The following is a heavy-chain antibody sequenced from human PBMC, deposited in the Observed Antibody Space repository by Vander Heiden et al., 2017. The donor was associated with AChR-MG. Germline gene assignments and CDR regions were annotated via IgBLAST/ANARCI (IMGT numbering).Heavy chain of an antibody. J-gene: IGHJ6*02. CDR3: ARDTHVPVPAAPTYGMDV. V-gene: IGHV4-31*03. CDR1: GGSISRGGYY. D-gene: IGHD2-2*01. Sequence: QVQLQESGPGLVKPSQTLSLTCTVSGGSISRGGYYWSWIRQHPGKGLEWIGYIYYSGSTYYNPSLKSRVTISVDTSKNQFSLKLSSVTAADTAVYYCARDTHVPVPAAPTYGMDVWGQGTTVTVSS. CDR2: IYYSGST.